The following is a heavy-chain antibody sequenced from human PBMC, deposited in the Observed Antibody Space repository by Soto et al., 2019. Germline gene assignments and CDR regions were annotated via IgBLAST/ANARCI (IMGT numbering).Heavy chain of an antibody. Sequence: PGGSLRLSCAASGFTVSSNYMSWVRQAPGKGLEWVSVMYSGGSTYYADSVKGRFTISRDNSKNTLYLQMNSLRAEDTAVYYCARGFPFMAADAFDIWGQGTMVTVSS. V-gene: IGHV3-53*01. D-gene: IGHD3-10*01. CDR1: GFTVSSNY. J-gene: IGHJ3*02. CDR3: ARGFPFMAADAFDI. CDR2: MYSGGST.